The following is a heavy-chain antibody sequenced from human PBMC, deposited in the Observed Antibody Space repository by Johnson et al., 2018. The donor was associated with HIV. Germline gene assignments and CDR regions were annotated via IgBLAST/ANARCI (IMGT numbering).Heavy chain of an antibody. CDR2: LFSGGTT. CDR3: ARGYSSGPNDAFDI. V-gene: IGHV3-66*01. CDR1: GFTVSSYY. Sequence: VQLVESGGGLVQPGGSLRLSCAASGFTVSSYYMSWVRQAPGKGLEWVSVLFSGGTTYYADSVKGRFTISRDNSKNTLYLQMNSMRAEDTAVYYCARGYSSGPNDAFDIWGQGTMVTVSS. D-gene: IGHD6-19*01. J-gene: IGHJ3*02.